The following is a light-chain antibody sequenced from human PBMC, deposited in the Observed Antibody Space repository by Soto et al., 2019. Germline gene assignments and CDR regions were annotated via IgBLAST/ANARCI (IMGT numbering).Light chain of an antibody. J-gene: IGLJ1*01. CDR2: GGS. CDR3: CSYAGSNTYV. CDR1: SSDVGGSNL. V-gene: IGLV2-23*01. Sequence: QSALTQPASVSGSPGQSITISCTGTSSDVGGSNLVSWYQQHPGKAPKLLIHGGSKRPSGVSNRFSGSKSDNMASLTIYDLQAEDEADYYCCSYAGSNTYVFGTGTKVTVL.